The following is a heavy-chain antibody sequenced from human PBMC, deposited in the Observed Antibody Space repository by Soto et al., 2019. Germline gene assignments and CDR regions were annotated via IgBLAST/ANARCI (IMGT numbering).Heavy chain of an antibody. J-gene: IGHJ5*02. CDR1: GYTFPTFW. D-gene: IGHD2-2*01. CDR2: IDPRDSYT. Sequence: ESLKISYTGFGYTFPTFWIIWVRQMPGRGLEWMGRIDPRDSYTNYSPSFQGHVTISGDKSISTVYLQWASLKASDTAMYYCARLYCSSSTCDSWFDPWGQGTLVTVSS. CDR3: ARLYCSSSTCDSWFDP. V-gene: IGHV5-10-1*01.